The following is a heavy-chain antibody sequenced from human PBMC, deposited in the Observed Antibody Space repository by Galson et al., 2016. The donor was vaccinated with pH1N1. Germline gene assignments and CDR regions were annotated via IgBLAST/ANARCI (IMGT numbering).Heavy chain of an antibody. J-gene: IGHJ3*02. D-gene: IGHD5-12*01. CDR3: AKTTPPPGYSGPWNDAFDI. CDR2: VTGRSASR. V-gene: IGHV3-23*01. Sequence: SLRLSCAASGFTFYNYAMSWVRQAPGKGLEWVAVVTGRSASRNYADSVTGRFTISRDNSRNTVSLQMNSLRVDDTAVYYCAKTTPPPGYSGPWNDAFDIWGQGTTVTVSS. CDR1: GFTFYNYA.